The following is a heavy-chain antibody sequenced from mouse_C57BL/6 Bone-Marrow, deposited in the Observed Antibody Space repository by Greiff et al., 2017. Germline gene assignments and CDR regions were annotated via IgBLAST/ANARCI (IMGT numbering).Heavy chain of an antibody. Sequence: EVQLQQSGPELVKPGASVKISCKASGYTFTDYYMNWVKQSHGKSLEWIGDINPNNGGTSYNQKFKGKATLTVDKSSSTAYMEIRRLTSEDSAVYYCARASSTRGYAMDYWGQGTSVTVSS. CDR2: INPNNGGT. D-gene: IGHD1-1*01. J-gene: IGHJ4*01. V-gene: IGHV1-26*01. CDR1: GYTFTDYY. CDR3: ARASSTRGYAMDY.